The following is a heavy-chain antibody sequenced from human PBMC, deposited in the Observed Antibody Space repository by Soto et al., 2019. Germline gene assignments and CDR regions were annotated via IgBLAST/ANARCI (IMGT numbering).Heavy chain of an antibody. V-gene: IGHV3-74*01. J-gene: IGHJ5*02. CDR3: ARESGDWPLNWFDP. CDR2: ITSDGKSK. Sequence: VHLVESGGGLVQPGGSLRLSCAASGFNFTNHWMHWVRQAPGKGLVWVSRITSDGKSKAYAESVKGRFAISRDNAKNTVYRQMTGLTVEDTAVYYCARESGDWPLNWFDPWGQGTLVTVSS. CDR1: GFNFTNHW. D-gene: IGHD2-21*02.